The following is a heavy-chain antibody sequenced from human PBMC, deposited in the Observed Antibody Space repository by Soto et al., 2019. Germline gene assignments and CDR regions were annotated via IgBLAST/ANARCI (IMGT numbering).Heavy chain of an antibody. CDR1: GYTFTNYG. CDR3: ARDRLLERSNYYFYGMDV. Sequence: QAQLVQSGVEVKKPGASVKVSCKAPGYTFTNYGISWVRRAPGQGLEWMGWIKAYNGNTDYAQKLQGRVTMTTDTSTSTVYMELRSLRSDDTAEYYCARDRLLERSNYYFYGMDVWGQGTTVAVSS. D-gene: IGHD1-1*01. V-gene: IGHV1-18*01. J-gene: IGHJ6*02. CDR2: IKAYNGNT.